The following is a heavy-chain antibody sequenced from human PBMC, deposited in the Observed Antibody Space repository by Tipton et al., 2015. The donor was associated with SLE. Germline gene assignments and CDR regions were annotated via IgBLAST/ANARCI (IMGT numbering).Heavy chain of an antibody. J-gene: IGHJ4*02. CDR3: AIQKYSYGPFDY. Sequence: TLSLTCTVSGGSISSYYWSWIRQPPGKGLEWIGYIYYSGSTNYNPSLKSRVTISVDTSKNQFSLKLSSVTAADTAVYYCAIQKYSYGPFDYWGQGTLVTVSS. CDR2: IYYSGST. D-gene: IGHD5-18*01. CDR1: GGSISSYY. V-gene: IGHV4-59*01.